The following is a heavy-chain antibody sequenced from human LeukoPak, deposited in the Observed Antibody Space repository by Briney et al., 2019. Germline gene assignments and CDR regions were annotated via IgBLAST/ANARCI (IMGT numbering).Heavy chain of an antibody. Sequence: SETLSLTCAVYGGSFSGYYWSWIRQPPGKGLEWIGEINHSGSTNYNPSLKSRVTISVDTSKNQFSLKLSSVTATDTAVYYCARVSSDFWSGYYTRLTQYYFDYWGQGTLVTVSS. V-gene: IGHV4-34*01. D-gene: IGHD3-3*01. CDR2: INHSGST. J-gene: IGHJ4*02. CDR1: GGSFSGYY. CDR3: ARVSSDFWSGYYTRLTQYYFDY.